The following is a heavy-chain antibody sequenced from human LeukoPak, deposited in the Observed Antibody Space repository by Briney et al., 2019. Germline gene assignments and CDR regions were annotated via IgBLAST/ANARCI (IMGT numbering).Heavy chain of an antibody. Sequence: SETLSLTCTVSGGSISSYYWSWTRQPAGKGLEWIGRIYTSGSTNYNPSLKSRVPMSVDTSKNQFSLKLSPVTAADTAVYYCARRRVCSGGSCGVFDIWGEGTMVTVSS. CDR1: GGSISSYY. CDR2: IYTSGST. CDR3: ARRRVCSGGSCGVFDI. J-gene: IGHJ3*02. V-gene: IGHV4-4*07. D-gene: IGHD2-15*01.